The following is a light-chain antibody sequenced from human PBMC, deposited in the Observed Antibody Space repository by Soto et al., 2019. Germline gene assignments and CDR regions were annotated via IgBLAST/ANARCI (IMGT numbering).Light chain of an antibody. Sequence: DIVMTQSPDSLAVSLGERATINCKSSQSVLYSSNNKNYLSWYQQKPGQPPKLLIYWASTRESGVPDRFSGSGSGPDFTLTISSRQAEDVAVYYCQQYYSTPITFGQGKRLEIK. J-gene: IGKJ5*01. CDR3: QQYYSTPIT. V-gene: IGKV4-1*01. CDR1: QSVLYSSNNKNY. CDR2: WAS.